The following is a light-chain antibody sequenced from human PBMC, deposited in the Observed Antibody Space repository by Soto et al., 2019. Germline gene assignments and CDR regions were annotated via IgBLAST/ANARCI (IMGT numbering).Light chain of an antibody. V-gene: IGLV2-14*01. J-gene: IGLJ1*01. CDR1: SSDVGGYNF. CDR2: EVS. CDR3: YSYRGYYTRV. Sequence: QAVLTQPASVSGSRGQSITISCTGTSSDVGGYNFVSWYQQHPGRAPKLLIYEVSRRPSGVSNLFSGSKSGDTASLTISGLQAEDEADYYCYSYRGYYTRVFGTGTKVTLL.